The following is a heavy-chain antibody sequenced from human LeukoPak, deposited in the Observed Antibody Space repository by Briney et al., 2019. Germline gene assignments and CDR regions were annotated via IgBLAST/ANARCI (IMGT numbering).Heavy chain of an antibody. V-gene: IGHV1-8*01. J-gene: IGHJ4*02. CDR2: MNPNSGNT. CDR1: GYTFTSYD. CDR3: AIRRDKGRGIDY. Sequence: GASVKVSCKASGYTFTSYDINWVRQATGQGLEWMGWMNPNSGNTGYAQKFQGRVTMTRNTSVSTAYMELSSLRSEDTAVYHCAIRRDKGRGIDYWGQGTLVTVSS. D-gene: IGHD1-26*01.